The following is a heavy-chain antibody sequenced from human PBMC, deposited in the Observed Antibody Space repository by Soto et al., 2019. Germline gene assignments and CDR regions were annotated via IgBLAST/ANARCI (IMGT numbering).Heavy chain of an antibody. CDR1: GYSFTSYW. J-gene: IGHJ4*02. Sequence: PXESLKISFKGSGYSFTSYWIGWVRQMPGKGLEWMGIIYPGDSDTRYSPSFQGQVTISADKSISTAYLQWSSLKSSDTAMYYCARQHSNSWYDYWGQGTLVTVSS. D-gene: IGHD6-13*01. CDR3: ARQHSNSWYDY. CDR2: IYPGDSDT. V-gene: IGHV5-51*01.